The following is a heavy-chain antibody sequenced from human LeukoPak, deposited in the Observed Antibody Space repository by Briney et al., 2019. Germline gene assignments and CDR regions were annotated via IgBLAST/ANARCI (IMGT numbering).Heavy chain of an antibody. Sequence: PGGSLRLSCATSGXTFNNNAMSWVRQAPGKRLEWVSAINGGGDATEYADSVKGRFTISRDNSKNTLCLQMNSLRPEDTAVYYCARCTASCYANAFDVWGQGTLLTVSS. J-gene: IGHJ3*01. CDR3: ARCTASCYANAFDV. V-gene: IGHV3-23*01. D-gene: IGHD2-2*01. CDR1: GXTFNNNA. CDR2: INGGGDAT.